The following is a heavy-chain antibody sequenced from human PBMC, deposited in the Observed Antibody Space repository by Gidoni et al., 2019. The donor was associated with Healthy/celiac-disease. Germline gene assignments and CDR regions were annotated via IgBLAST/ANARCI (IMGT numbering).Heavy chain of an antibody. V-gene: IGHV4-59*01. CDR3: AGGYGSGSYYNVLPYYYGMDV. D-gene: IGHD3-10*01. J-gene: IGHJ6*02. Sequence: QVQLQESGPGLVKPSETLSLTCTVSGGSISSYYWSWIRQPPGKGLEWIGYIYYSGSTNYNPSLKSRVTISVDTSKNQFSLKLSSVTAADTAVYYCAGGYGSGSYYNVLPYYYGMDVWGQGTTVTVSS. CDR1: GGSISSYY. CDR2: IYYSGST.